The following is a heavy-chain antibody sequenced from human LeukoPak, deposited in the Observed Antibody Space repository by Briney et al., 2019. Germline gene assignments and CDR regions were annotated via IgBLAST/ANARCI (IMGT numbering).Heavy chain of an antibody. CDR1: GFTFSSYG. CDR3: AKGYSSSSSPFDY. J-gene: IGHJ4*02. D-gene: IGHD6-13*01. V-gene: IGHV3-30*02. CDR2: IRYDGSNK. Sequence: GGSLRLSCAASGFTFSSYGMHWVRQAPGKGLEWVAFIRYDGSNKYYADSVKGRFTISRDNCKNTLYLQMNSLRAEDTAVYYCAKGYSSSSSPFDYWGQGTLVTVSS.